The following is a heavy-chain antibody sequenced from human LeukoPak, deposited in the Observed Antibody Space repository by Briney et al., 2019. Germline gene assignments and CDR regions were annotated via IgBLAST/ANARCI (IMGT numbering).Heavy chain of an antibody. CDR3: ARVRRDGYYFDS. Sequence: GGSLGLSCVVSGFTLKTFKMNWVRQAPGQGLEWVSSISSDSTYTSYADSVKGRFTISGDNAKNSMYPQMDSLRAEDTAVYYCARVRRDGYYFDSWGQGTLVTVSS. D-gene: IGHD5-24*01. CDR2: ISSDSTYT. CDR1: GFTLKTFK. V-gene: IGHV3-21*01. J-gene: IGHJ4*02.